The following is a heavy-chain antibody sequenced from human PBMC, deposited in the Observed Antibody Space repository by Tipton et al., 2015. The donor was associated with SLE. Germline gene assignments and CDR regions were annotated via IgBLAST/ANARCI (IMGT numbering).Heavy chain of an antibody. J-gene: IGHJ5*02. D-gene: IGHD3-10*01. CDR1: GGSISSSSYY. V-gene: IGHV4-39*03. CDR2: IHYSGST. Sequence: TLSLTCTVSGGSISSSSYYWGWIRQPPGKGLEWIGSIHYSGSTSYNSSLESRVTISIDTSKSQFSLKLTSVTAADTAVYYCTVIYGSGSYPFDHWGQGTLVTVSS. CDR3: TVIYGSGSYPFDH.